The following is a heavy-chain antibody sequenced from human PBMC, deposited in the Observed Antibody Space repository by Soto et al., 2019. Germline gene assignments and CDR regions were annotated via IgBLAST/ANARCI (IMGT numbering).Heavy chain of an antibody. Sequence: GGSLRLSCAASGFTFSNYEMNWVRQAPGKGLEWVSYISSSGSTIYYADSVKGRFTISRDNAKNSLSLQMNSLRAEDTAVYYCARDKEVGGYYGLDVWGQGTTVTVSS. CDR2: ISSSGSTI. CDR1: GFTFSNYE. J-gene: IGHJ6*02. CDR3: ARDKEVGGYYGLDV. D-gene: IGHD1-26*01. V-gene: IGHV3-48*03.